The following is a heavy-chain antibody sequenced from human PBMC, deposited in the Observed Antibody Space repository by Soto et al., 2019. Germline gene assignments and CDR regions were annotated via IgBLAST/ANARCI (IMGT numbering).Heavy chain of an antibody. CDR1: GSSISSGDYS. J-gene: IGHJ5*02. CDR3: ARIVVTSGGRWFDP. CDR2: IYHSGST. Sequence: SETLSLTCTVSGSSISSGDYSWSWIRQPPGKGLEWIGYIYHSGSTYYTPSLTSRLTITKDTSKNQVVLTMTNMDPVDTGTYYCARIVVTSGGRWFDPWGQGILVTVSS. D-gene: IGHD2-21*01. V-gene: IGHV4-30-2*02.